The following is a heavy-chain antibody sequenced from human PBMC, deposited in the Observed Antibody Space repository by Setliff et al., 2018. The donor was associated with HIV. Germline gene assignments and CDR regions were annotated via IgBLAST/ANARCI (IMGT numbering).Heavy chain of an antibody. D-gene: IGHD2-2*01. CDR2: ISHSGGTI. V-gene: IGHV3-11*01. Sequence: GGSLRLSCAASGFTFGKVWMNWIRRAPGKGLEWVSYISHSGGTIKYADFVRGRFTISRDIAKSSLYLQMDSLSAEDTAVYYCASGALLPTVDYWGRGTLVTVSS. CDR3: ASGALLPTVDY. J-gene: IGHJ4*02. CDR1: GFTFGKVW.